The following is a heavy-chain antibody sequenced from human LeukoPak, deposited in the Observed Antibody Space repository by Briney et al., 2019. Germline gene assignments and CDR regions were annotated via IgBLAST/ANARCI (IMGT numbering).Heavy chain of an antibody. V-gene: IGHV4-34*01. D-gene: IGHD6-19*01. CDR2: INHSGST. CDR1: GGSFSGYY. J-gene: IGHJ4*02. Sequence: SETLSLTCVVYGGSFSGYYWSWIRQPPGKGLEWIGEINHSGSTNYNPSLKSRVTISVDTSKNQFSLKLSSVTAADTAVYYCARGAVAADCWGQGTLVTVSS. CDR3: ARGAVAADC.